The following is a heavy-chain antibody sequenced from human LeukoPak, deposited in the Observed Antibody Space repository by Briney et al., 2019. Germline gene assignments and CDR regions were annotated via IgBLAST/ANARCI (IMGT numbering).Heavy chain of an antibody. D-gene: IGHD4/OR15-4a*01. J-gene: IGHJ4*02. Sequence: GGSLRLSCAASGFMFSSYWMTWVRQAPGKGLEWVANIDQDGSEKSYVDSVKGRFTISRDNTKNSLYLQMNSLGAEDTALYYCARDQGAPGDYWGQGTLVTVSS. CDR3: ARDQGAPGDY. V-gene: IGHV3-7*01. CDR1: GFMFSSYW. CDR2: IDQDGSEK.